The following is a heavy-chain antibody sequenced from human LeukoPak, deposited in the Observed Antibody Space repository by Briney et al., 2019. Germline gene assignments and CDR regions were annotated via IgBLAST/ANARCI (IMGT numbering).Heavy chain of an antibody. CDR2: ISYDGSNK. CDR3: ARDGVPAAPADYYYYMDV. J-gene: IGHJ6*03. V-gene: IGHV3-30*04. D-gene: IGHD2-2*01. Sequence: GGSLRLSCAASGFTFISYAMHWVRQAPGKGLEWVAVISYDGSNKYYADSVKGRFTISRDNSKNTLYLQMNSLRAEDTAVYYCARDGVPAAPADYYYYMDVWGKGTTVTVSS. CDR1: GFTFISYA.